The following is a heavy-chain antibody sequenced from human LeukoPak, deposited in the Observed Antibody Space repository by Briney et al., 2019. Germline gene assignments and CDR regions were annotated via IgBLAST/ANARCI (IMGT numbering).Heavy chain of an antibody. J-gene: IGHJ4*02. CDR1: GGSFSGYY. CDR3: ARARRYGQLFDY. V-gene: IGHV4-34*01. D-gene: IGHD1-1*01. CDR2: INHSGST. Sequence: SETLSLTCAVYGGSFSGYYWSWIRQPPGKGLEWIGEINHSGSTNYNPSLKSRVTISVDTSKNQFSLKLSSVTAADTAVYYCARARRYGQLFDYWGQGTLVTVSS.